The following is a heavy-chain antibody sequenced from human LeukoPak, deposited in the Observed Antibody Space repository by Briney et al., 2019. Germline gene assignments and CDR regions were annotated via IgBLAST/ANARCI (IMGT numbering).Heavy chain of an antibody. D-gene: IGHD3-22*01. CDR2: ISGSAGGT. CDR3: AKHRFESGGYHSTD. Sequence: GGSLRLSCAASGFTFSSYAMNWVRQAPGKGLEWVSIISGSAGGTYYADSVKGRFTISRDNSKNTLYLQMNSLRDEDTAVYYCAKHRFESGGYHSTDWGQGTLVTVSS. J-gene: IGHJ4*02. CDR1: GFTFSSYA. V-gene: IGHV3-23*01.